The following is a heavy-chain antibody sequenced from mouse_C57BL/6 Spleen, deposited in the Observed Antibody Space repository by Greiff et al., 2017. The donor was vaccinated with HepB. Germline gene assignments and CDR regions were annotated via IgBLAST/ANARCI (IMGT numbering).Heavy chain of an antibody. CDR3: ARSKDGYYYAMDY. CDR2: IDPSDSET. D-gene: IGHD2-3*01. Sequence: QVQLKQPGAELVRPGSSVKLSCKASGYTFTSYWMHWVKQRPIQGLEWIGNIDPSDSETHYNQKFKDKATLTVDKSSSTAYMQLSSLTSEDSAVYYCARSKDGYYYAMDYWGQGTSVTVSS. CDR1: GYTFTSYW. J-gene: IGHJ4*01. V-gene: IGHV1-52*01.